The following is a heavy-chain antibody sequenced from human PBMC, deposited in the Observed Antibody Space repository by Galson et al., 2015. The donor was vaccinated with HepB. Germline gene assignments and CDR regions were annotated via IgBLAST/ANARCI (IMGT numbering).Heavy chain of an antibody. CDR1: GFTFSGYE. D-gene: IGHD7-27*01. Sequence: LRLSCAASGFTFSGYEMNWVRQAPGKGLEWVSHISASGTTIYYADSVKGRFFISRDNAKNSLYLRMNSLRAEDTAVYYCARSGYYFDYWGQGTLVTVSS. CDR2: ISASGTTI. V-gene: IGHV3-48*03. CDR3: ARSGYYFDY. J-gene: IGHJ4*02.